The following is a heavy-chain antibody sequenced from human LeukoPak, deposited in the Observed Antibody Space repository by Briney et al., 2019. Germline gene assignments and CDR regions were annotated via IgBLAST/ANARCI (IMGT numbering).Heavy chain of an antibody. J-gene: IGHJ2*01. V-gene: IGHV3-23*01. D-gene: IGHD6-13*01. CDR2: ISGSGGST. CDR1: GFTFSSYA. Sequence: GGSLRLSCAASGFTFSSYAMSWVRQAPGKGLEWVSAISGSGGSTYYADSVKGRFTISRDNSKNTLHLQMNSLRAEDTAVYYCARDSSSWLNFDLWGRGTLVTVSS. CDR3: ARDSSSWLNFDL.